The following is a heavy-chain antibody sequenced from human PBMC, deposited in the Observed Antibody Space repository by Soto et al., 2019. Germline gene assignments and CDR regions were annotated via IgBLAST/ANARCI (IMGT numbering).Heavy chain of an antibody. Sequence: EVQLLESGGGLVQPGGSLRLSCAASGFAFSTYAMTWVRQAPGKGLEWVSSVSDSGGTTFYADSVKGRFTVSRHNSKNTLYLQMNSPRAEDTALYFCAKELSYNSGRPFDYWGQGTLVTVSS. CDR1: GFAFSTYA. J-gene: IGHJ4*02. CDR2: VSDSGGTT. D-gene: IGHD3-10*01. V-gene: IGHV3-23*01. CDR3: AKELSYNSGRPFDY.